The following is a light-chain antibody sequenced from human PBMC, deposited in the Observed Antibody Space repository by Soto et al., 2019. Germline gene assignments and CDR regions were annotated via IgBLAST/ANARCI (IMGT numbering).Light chain of an antibody. CDR2: AAS. V-gene: IGKV1-9*01. CDR3: QQLNSYPPRFT. CDR1: QGISSY. J-gene: IGKJ3*01. Sequence: DIQLTQSPSFLSASVGDRVTITCRASQGISSYLAWYQQKPGKAPKLLIYAASTLQSGVPSRFSGSGSGTELALTISSLQPEDLATYYCQQLNSYPPRFTFGPGTKVDIK.